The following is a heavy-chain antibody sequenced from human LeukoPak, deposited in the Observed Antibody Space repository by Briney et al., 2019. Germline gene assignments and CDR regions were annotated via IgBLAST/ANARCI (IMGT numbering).Heavy chain of an antibody. CDR3: ARAGGYYYDSSGYEY. D-gene: IGHD3-22*01. J-gene: IGHJ4*02. CDR1: GFTFSSYS. V-gene: IGHV3-48*04. CDR2: ISSSSSTI. Sequence: GGSLRLSCAASGFTFSSYSMNWVRQAPGKGLEWVSYISSSSSTIYYADSVKGRFTISRDNAKNSLYLQMNSLRAEDTAVYYCARAGGYYYDSSGYEYWGQGTLVTVSS.